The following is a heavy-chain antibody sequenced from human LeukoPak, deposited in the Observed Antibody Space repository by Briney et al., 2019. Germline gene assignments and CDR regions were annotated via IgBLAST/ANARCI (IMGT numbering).Heavy chain of an antibody. Sequence: PGGSLRLSCAASGFTFSNAWMSWVRQAPGKGLEWVGRIKSKTDGGTTDYAAPVKGRFTISRDDSKNTLYLQMNSLKTEDTAVYYCTTAPRGGELPYFWGQGTLVTVSS. J-gene: IGHJ4*02. CDR1: GFTFSNAW. D-gene: IGHD1-26*01. V-gene: IGHV3-15*01. CDR2: IKSKTDGGTT. CDR3: TTAPRGGELPYF.